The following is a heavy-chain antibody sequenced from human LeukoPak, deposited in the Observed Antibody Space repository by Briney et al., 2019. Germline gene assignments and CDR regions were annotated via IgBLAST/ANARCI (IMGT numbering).Heavy chain of an antibody. CDR2: TNQHGTQN. CDR1: GPSFNSYW. V-gene: IGHV3-7*01. J-gene: IGHJ3*02. Sequence: GGSLRLSCTASGPSFNSYWMTWVRQAPGKGLEWVANTNQHGTQNYYVDSVKGRFTISRDNAENSLYLQMSSLRDEDTAVYYCARNVNAFDIWGRGTMVTVSS. CDR3: ARNVNAFDI.